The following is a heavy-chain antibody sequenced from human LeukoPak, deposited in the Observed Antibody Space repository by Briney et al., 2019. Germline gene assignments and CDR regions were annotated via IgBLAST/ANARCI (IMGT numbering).Heavy chain of an antibody. CDR1: GGSISSSSYY. CDR3: ARVIAAANWLDP. Sequence: SETLSLTCTVSGGSISSSSYYWGWIRQPPGKGLEWIGSIYYSGSTYYNPSLKSRVTISVDTSKNQFSLKLSSVTAADTAVYYCARVIAAANWLDPWGKGTLVTVSS. CDR2: IYYSGST. V-gene: IGHV4-39*01. D-gene: IGHD6-13*01. J-gene: IGHJ5*02.